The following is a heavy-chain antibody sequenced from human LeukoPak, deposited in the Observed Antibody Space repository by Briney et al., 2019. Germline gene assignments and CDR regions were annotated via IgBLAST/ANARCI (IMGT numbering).Heavy chain of an antibody. J-gene: IGHJ3*02. D-gene: IGHD1-26*01. CDR2: INYSGST. V-gene: IGHV4-59*12. CDR1: GGSISSYY. Sequence: SETLSLTCTVSGGSISSYYWSCIRQPPGKGPEWIGYINYSGSTNYNPSLKSRVTISVDTSKNQFSLKLSSVTAADTAVYYCARVVGHDAFDIWGQGTMVTVSS. CDR3: ARVVGHDAFDI.